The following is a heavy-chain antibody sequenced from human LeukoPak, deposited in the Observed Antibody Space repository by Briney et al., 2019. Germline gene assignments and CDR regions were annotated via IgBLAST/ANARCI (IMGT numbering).Heavy chain of an antibody. CDR3: ARDHSPYYYDSSGPTNWYFDL. J-gene: IGHJ2*01. Sequence: GASVKVSCKASGGTFSSYAISWVRQAPGQGLEWMGGIIPIFGTANYAQKFQGRVTITADESTSTAYMELSSLRSEDTAVYYCARDHSPYYYDSSGPTNWYFDLWGRGTLVTVSS. CDR2: IIPIFGTA. V-gene: IGHV1-69*13. D-gene: IGHD3-22*01. CDR1: GGTFSSYA.